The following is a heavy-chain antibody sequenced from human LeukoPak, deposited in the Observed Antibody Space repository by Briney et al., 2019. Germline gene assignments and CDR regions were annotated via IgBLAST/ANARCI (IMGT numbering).Heavy chain of an antibody. CDR3: AKDGHNQNYYYYMDV. CDR1: GFSFSSHA. Sequence: GGSLRLSCVASGFSFSSHAMTWVRQAPGEGLEWVSTVIASGGATIDADSVKGRFIISRDNSKNTLYLQLNSLRVEDTAVYFCAKDGHNQNYYYYMDVWGKGTTVTVSS. V-gene: IGHV3-23*01. J-gene: IGHJ6*03. CDR2: VIASGGAT.